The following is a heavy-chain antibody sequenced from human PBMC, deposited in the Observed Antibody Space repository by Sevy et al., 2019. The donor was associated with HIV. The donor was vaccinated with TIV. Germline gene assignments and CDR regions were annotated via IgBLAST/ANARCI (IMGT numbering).Heavy chain of an antibody. CDR2: IKTNTGNP. CDR3: ARENRYFDWSPTGPFDP. Sequence: ASVKVSCKASGYTFTSYAMNWVRQAPGQGLEWMGWIKTNTGNPTYAQGFTGRFVFSLDTSVSTAYLQISSLKAEDTAVYCCARENRYFDWSPTGPFDPWGQGTLVTVSS. D-gene: IGHD3-9*01. CDR1: GYTFTSYA. V-gene: IGHV7-4-1*02. J-gene: IGHJ5*02.